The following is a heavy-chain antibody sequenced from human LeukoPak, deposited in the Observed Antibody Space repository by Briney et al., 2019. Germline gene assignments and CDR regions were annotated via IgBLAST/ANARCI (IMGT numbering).Heavy chain of an antibody. CDR1: GFTFSSYS. V-gene: IGHV3-21*01. D-gene: IGHD2-15*01. CDR2: ISSSSYI. CDR3: AVSKRGYCSGGNCYWGGEIDY. J-gene: IGHJ4*02. Sequence: GGSLRLSCAASGFTFSSYSLNWVRQAPGKGLERVSSISSSSYIYYADSLKGRFTISRDNAKNSLYLQMNSLRAEDTAVYYCAVSKRGYCSGGNCYWGGEIDYWGQGTLVTVSS.